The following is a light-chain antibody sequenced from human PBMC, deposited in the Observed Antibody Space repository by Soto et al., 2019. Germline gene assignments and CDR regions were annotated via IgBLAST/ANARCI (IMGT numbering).Light chain of an antibody. CDR2: ENN. V-gene: IGLV1-51*02. J-gene: IGLJ2*01. Sequence: QSALTQPPSVSAAPGQTVTISCSGSSSNIGNNYVSWYQQLPGTAPKLLIYENNKRPSGIPDRFSGSKSGTSATLGITGLQTGDEADYYCGTWDSSLSGVVFGGGTQLTVL. CDR3: GTWDSSLSGVV. CDR1: SSNIGNNY.